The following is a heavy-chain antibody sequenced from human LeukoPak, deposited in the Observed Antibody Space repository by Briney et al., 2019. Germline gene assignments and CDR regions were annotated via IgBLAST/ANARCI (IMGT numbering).Heavy chain of an antibody. Sequence: PGGSLRLSCAASGFIFSSSAMSWVRQAPGRGLEWVSATSGGGDDTSYADSARGRFTVSRDNSKNTLYLQMNSLRAEDTAVYYCAKDSRESSGHFPYYYYYHYGLDVWGQGTTVTVSS. V-gene: IGHV3-23*01. CDR1: GFIFSSSA. D-gene: IGHD3-22*01. CDR3: AKDSRESSGHFPYYYYYHYGLDV. CDR2: TSGGGDDT. J-gene: IGHJ6*02.